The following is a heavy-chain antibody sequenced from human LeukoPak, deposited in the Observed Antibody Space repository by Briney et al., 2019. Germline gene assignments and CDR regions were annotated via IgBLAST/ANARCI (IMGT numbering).Heavy chain of an antibody. Sequence: GGSRRLSCEASGFTFSNHWMHWVRQGPGKGLEWVSRISTDGNSASYADSVKGRFTVSRDNAKNTLYLQMNSLRDEDTAVYYCARGSIYDIWSGLFFDYWGHGTLVTVSS. CDR2: ISTDGNSA. J-gene: IGHJ4*01. CDR3: ARGSIYDIWSGLFFDY. D-gene: IGHD3-3*01. V-gene: IGHV3-74*01. CDR1: GFTFSNHW.